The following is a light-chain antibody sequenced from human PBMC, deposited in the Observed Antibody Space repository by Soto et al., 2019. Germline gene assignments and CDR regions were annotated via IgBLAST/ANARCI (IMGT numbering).Light chain of an antibody. Sequence: IQMTQSPSSMCESXGDRVAITCRASQSITYYLNWYQQIPGKAPKFXXYAASNLQSGGPSRFSGSGSGTDFTRTISSLQPEDFATYYGQQSYSTPITFGQGTRLEIK. CDR2: AAS. CDR1: QSITYY. CDR3: QQSYSTPIT. J-gene: IGKJ5*01. V-gene: IGKV1-39*01.